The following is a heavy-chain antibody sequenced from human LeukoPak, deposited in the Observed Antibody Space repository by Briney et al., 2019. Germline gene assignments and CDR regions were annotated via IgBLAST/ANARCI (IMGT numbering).Heavy chain of an antibody. CDR3: ARDRFTGSSGWYEDY. J-gene: IGHJ4*02. D-gene: IGHD6-19*01. CDR2: IYYSGST. V-gene: IGHV4-39*07. Sequence: SETLSLTCTVSGGSISSSSYYWGWIRQPPGKGLEWIGSIYYSGSTYYNPSLKSRVTISVDTSKNQFSLKLSSVTAADTAVYYCARDRFTGSSGWYEDYWGQGTLVTVSS. CDR1: GGSISSSSYY.